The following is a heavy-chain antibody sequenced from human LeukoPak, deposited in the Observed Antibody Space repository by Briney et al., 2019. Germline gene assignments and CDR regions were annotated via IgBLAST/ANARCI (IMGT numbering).Heavy chain of an antibody. Sequence: GGSLRLSCAASGFTFSSCAMHWVRQAPGKGLEWVAVISYDGSNKYYADSVKGRFTISRDNSKNTLYLQMNSLRAEDTAVYYCARDRVVGATTALDYWGQGTLVTVSS. V-gene: IGHV3-30*04. CDR3: ARDRVVGATTALDY. J-gene: IGHJ4*02. CDR2: ISYDGSNK. CDR1: GFTFSSCA. D-gene: IGHD1-26*01.